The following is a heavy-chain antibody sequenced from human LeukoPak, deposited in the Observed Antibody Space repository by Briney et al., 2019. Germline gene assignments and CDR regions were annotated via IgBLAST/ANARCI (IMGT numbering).Heavy chain of an antibody. V-gene: IGHV1-8*01. CDR1: GYTFTSYD. CDR2: MNPNSGNT. CDR3: ARSIYSNRSYYYYGMDV. J-gene: IGHJ6*02. D-gene: IGHD4-11*01. Sequence: ASVKVSRKASGYTFTSYDINWVRQATGQGLEWMGWMNPNSGNTGYAQKFQGRVTMTRNTSISTAYMELSSLRSEDTAVYYCARSIYSNRSYYYYGMDVWGQGTTVTVSS.